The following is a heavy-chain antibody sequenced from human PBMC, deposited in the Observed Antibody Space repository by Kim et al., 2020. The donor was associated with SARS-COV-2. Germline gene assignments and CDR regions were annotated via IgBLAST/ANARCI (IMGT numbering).Heavy chain of an antibody. CDR1: GDRVSSNSAA. V-gene: IGHV6-1*01. CDR3: ARDRSGGYSSSWYMGYYYDSSGPGGWFDP. CDR2: TYYRSKWYN. J-gene: IGHJ5*02. D-gene: IGHD3-22*01. Sequence: SQTLSLTCAISGDRVSSNSAAWNWIRQSPSRGLEWLGRTYYRSKWYNDYAVSVKSRITINPDTSKNQFSLQLNSVTPEDTAVYYCARDRSGGYSSSWYMGYYYDSSGPGGWFDPWGQGTLVTVSS.